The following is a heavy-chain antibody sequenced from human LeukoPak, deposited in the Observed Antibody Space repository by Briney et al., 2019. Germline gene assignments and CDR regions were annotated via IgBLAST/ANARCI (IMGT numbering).Heavy chain of an antibody. CDR2: ISGSGGST. V-gene: IGHV3-23*01. Sequence: GGSLRLSCAASGFTFSSYAMSWVCQAPGKGLEWGSAISGSGGSTYYADSVKGRFTISRDNSKNTLYLQMNSLRAEDTAVYYCALASMVQGVTFDYWGQGTLVTVSS. D-gene: IGHD3-10*01. CDR3: ALASMVQGVTFDY. J-gene: IGHJ4*02. CDR1: GFTFSSYA.